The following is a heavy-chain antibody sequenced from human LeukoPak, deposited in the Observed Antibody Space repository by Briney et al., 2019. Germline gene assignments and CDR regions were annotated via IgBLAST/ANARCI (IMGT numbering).Heavy chain of an antibody. V-gene: IGHV3-30*04. CDR3: ASIAMAARPPIDY. Sequence: GGSLRLSCAASGFTFSSYAMHWVRQAPGKGLEWVAVISYDGSNKYYADSVKGRFTISRDNSKNTLYLQMNSLRAEDTAVYYCASIAMAARPPIDYWGQGTLVTVSS. J-gene: IGHJ4*02. CDR1: GFTFSSYA. CDR2: ISYDGSNK. D-gene: IGHD5-18*01.